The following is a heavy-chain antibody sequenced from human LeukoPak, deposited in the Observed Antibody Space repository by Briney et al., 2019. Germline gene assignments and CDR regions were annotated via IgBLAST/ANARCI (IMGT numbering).Heavy chain of an antibody. CDR3: AREEVYYDSSGYYFWFDP. Sequence: PSETLSLTCAVYGGSFSGYYWSWIRQHPGKGLEWIGYIYYSGSTYYNPSLKSRVTISVDTSKNQFSLKLSSVTAADTAVYYCAREEVYYDSSGYYFWFDPWGQGTLVTVSS. V-gene: IGHV4-31*11. CDR1: GGSFSGYY. CDR2: IYYSGST. J-gene: IGHJ5*02. D-gene: IGHD3-22*01.